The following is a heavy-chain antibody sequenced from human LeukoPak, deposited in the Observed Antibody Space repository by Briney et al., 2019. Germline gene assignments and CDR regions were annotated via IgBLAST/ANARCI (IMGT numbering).Heavy chain of an antibody. V-gene: IGHV1-18*01. Sequence: ASVKVSCKASGYDFTSVGITWVRQAPGQGLEWMGWISPYNGNTRYVQKLQCRVTMTTDTSTSTAYMELRSLRFDDTDVYYCARAGSGSGWYFDYWGQGTLVTVSS. J-gene: IGHJ4*02. CDR1: GYDFTSVG. D-gene: IGHD6-19*01. CDR2: ISPYNGNT. CDR3: ARAGSGSGWYFDY.